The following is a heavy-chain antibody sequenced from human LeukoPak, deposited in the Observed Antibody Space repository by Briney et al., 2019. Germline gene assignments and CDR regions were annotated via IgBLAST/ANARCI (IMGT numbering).Heavy chain of an antibody. CDR2: LYNIGSA. CDR1: GFTVSSSY. CDR3: ARVGGSYYNY. V-gene: IGHV3-66*01. Sequence: PGGSLRLSCAASGFTVSSSYMSWVRQAQGKGLEWVSVLYNIGSAYYADSVRGRFTISRDNSKNTLYLQMNSLRAEDTAVYYCARVGGSYYNYWGQGTLVTVSS. D-gene: IGHD1-26*01. J-gene: IGHJ4*02.